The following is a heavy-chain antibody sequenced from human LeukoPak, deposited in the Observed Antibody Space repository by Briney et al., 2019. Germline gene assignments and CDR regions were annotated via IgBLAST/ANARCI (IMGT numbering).Heavy chain of an antibody. CDR1: GGSISSSSYY. Sequence: SETLSLTCTVSGGSISSSSYYWGWIRQPPGKGLEWIGSIYYSGSTDYNPSLKSRVTISVDTSKNQFSLKLSSVTAADTAVYYCARLSSGWYEFDYWGQGSLVTVSS. CDR3: ARLSSGWYEFDY. D-gene: IGHD6-19*01. V-gene: IGHV4-39*07. J-gene: IGHJ4*02. CDR2: IYYSGST.